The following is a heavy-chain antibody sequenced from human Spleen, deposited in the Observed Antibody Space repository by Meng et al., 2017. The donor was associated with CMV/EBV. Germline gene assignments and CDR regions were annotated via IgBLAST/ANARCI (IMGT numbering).Heavy chain of an antibody. V-gene: IGHV3-74*01. CDR3: ARDSRNYGDY. CDR2: INSYGTTT. J-gene: IGHJ4*02. D-gene: IGHD1-7*01. Sequence: GGSLRLSCAASGFTFSNYWMYWVRQAPGKGLVWVSRINSYGTTTGYADSVKGRFTISRDNAKNTLYLQMNTLRAEDTAVYYCARDSRNYGDYWGQGTLVTVSS. CDR1: GFTFSNYW.